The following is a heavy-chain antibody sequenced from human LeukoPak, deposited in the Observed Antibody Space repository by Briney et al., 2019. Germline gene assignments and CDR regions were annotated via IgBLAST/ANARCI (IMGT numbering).Heavy chain of an antibody. D-gene: IGHD6-19*01. CDR3: AREGVAVDLDY. CDR2: IASDGSST. V-gene: IGHV3-74*01. CDR1: GFTFSGYA. Sequence: GGSLRLSCAASGFTFSGYAMSWVRQAPGKGLVWVSRIASDGSSTTYADSVKGRFSISRDNAKNTLYLQMNSLRVEDTAVYYCAREGVAVDLDYWGQGTLVTVSS. J-gene: IGHJ4*02.